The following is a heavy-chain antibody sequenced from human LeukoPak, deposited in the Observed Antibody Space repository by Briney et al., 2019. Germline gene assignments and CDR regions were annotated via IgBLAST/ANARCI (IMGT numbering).Heavy chain of an antibody. CDR3: AALLSMGYFDY. J-gene: IGHJ4*02. CDR2: IVVGSGNT. V-gene: IGHV1-58*01. CDR1: GFTFTSSA. Sequence: TSVKVSCKASGFTFTSSAVQWVRQARGQRLEWIGWIVVGSGNTNYAQKFQERVTITRDMSTSTAYMELSSLGSEDTAVYYCAALLSMGYFDYWGQGTLVTVSS. D-gene: IGHD2/OR15-2a*01.